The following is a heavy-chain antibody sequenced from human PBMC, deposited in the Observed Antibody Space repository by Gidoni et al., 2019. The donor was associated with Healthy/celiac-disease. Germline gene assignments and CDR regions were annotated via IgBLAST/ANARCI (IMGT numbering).Heavy chain of an antibody. CDR3: ASGPGAY. CDR2: ISSSSSYI. CDR1: GFTFSSSS. V-gene: IGHV3-21*01. D-gene: IGHD3-10*01. Sequence: EVQLVESGGGLVKPGGSLRLSCAASGFTFSSSSMNGFCQAHGKGREWVSSISSSSSYIYYADSVKGRFTISRDNAKNSLYLQMNSLRAEDTAVYYCASGPGAYWGQGTLVTVSS. J-gene: IGHJ4*02.